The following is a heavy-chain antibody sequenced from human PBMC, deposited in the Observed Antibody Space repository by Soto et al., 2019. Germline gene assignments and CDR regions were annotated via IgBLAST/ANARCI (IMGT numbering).Heavy chain of an antibody. CDR2: IDPSDSYT. V-gene: IGHV5-10-1*01. CDR1: GYSFTSYW. D-gene: IGHD2-2*03. J-gene: IGHJ6*02. Sequence: GESLKISCKGSGYSFTSYWISWVRQMPEKGLEWMGRIDPSDSYTNYSPSFQGHVTISADKSISTAYLQWSSLKASDTAMYYCARQGPVDIVVVQAASRVYGMDVWGQGTTVTVSS. CDR3: ARQGPVDIVVVQAASRVYGMDV.